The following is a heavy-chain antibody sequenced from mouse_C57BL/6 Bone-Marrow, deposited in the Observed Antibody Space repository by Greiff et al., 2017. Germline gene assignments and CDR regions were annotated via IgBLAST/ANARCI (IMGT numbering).Heavy chain of an antibody. CDR2: IDPETGGT. D-gene: IGHD1-1*01. CDR3: TRRELRFYYYAMDY. V-gene: IGHV1-15*01. Sequence: VKLQESGAELVRPGASVTLSCKASGYTFTDYEMHWVKQTPVHGLEWIGAIDPETGGTAYNQKFKGKAILTADKSSSTAYMELRSLTSEDSAVYYCTRRELRFYYYAMDYWGQGTSVTVSS. J-gene: IGHJ4*01. CDR1: GYTFTDYE.